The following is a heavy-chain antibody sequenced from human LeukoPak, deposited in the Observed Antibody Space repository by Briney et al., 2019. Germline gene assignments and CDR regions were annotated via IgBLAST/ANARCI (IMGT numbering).Heavy chain of an antibody. D-gene: IGHD6-13*01. CDR1: GFTFSSYW. J-gene: IGHJ4*02. CDR3: ARETAAAGLYYFDY. V-gene: IGHV3-74*01. Sequence: HPGGSLRLSCAASGFTFSSYWMHWVRQAPGKGLVWVSRINSDGSSTSYADSVKGRFTISRDNAKNTLYLQMNSLRAEDTAVYYCARETAAAGLYYFDYWGQGTLVTVSS. CDR2: INSDGSST.